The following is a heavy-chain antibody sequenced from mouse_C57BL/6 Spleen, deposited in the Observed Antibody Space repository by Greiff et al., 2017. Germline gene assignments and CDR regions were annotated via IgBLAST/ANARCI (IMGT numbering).Heavy chain of an antibody. Sequence: QVQLQQPGAELVKPGASVKVSCKASGYTFTSYWMHWVKQRPGQGLEWIGRIHPSDSDTNYNQKLKGKATLTVDKSSSPAYLQLSSLTSEDSAVYYCASPLGGNVFEGWGKGTTLTVA. J-gene: IGHJ2*01. D-gene: IGHD4-1*01. CDR1: GYTFTSYW. CDR2: IHPSDSDT. V-gene: IGHV1-74*01. CDR3: ASPLGGNVFEG.